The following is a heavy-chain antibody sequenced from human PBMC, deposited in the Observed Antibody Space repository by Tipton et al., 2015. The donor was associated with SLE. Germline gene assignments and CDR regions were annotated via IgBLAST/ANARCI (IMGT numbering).Heavy chain of an antibody. J-gene: IGHJ6*02. CDR1: GGSINSSYYY. V-gene: IGHV4-39*07. D-gene: IGHD3-10*01. Sequence: TLSLTCTVSGGSINSSYYYWIWQRQRPGMGLVGNMTFYCRGNTHYNPSRKGRVSISVDTSKNPFSLKSSSVTAADTALYSCARYPPSAAALDYYARDVWGPGPPVAVSS. CDR3: ARYPPSAAALDYYARDV. CDR2: FYCRGNT.